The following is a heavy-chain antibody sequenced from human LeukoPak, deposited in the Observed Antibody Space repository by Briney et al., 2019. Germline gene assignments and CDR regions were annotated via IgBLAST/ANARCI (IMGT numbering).Heavy chain of an antibody. V-gene: IGHV3-23*01. J-gene: IGHJ4*02. D-gene: IGHD3-3*01. CDR1: GFTFSDYY. Sequence: PGGSLRLSCAASGFTFSDYYMSWIRQAPGKGLEWVSAISGSGGSTYYADSVKGRFTISRDNSKNTLYLQMNSLRAEDTAVYYCAKDTGAASSPIYDFWSGYYVNLYLDYWGQGTLVTVSS. CDR3: AKDTGAASSPIYDFWSGYYVNLYLDY. CDR2: ISGSGGST.